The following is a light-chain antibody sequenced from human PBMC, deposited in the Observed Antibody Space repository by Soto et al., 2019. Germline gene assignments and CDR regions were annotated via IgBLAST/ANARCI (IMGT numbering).Light chain of an antibody. CDR1: QSVSNY. CDR2: DAS. CDR3: QQRSNWPT. J-gene: IGKJ5*01. V-gene: IGKV3-11*01. Sequence: EIVLTQSPATLSLCPGDRATLSCRASQSVSNYLAWYQHKPGQAPRLLIYDASNRATGLPARLSGSGSGTDFTLTISSLEPEDFAVYYCQQRSNWPTFGQGTRLEIK.